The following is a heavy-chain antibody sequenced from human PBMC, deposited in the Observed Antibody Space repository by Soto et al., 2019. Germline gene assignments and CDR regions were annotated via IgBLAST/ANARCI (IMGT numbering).Heavy chain of an antibody. CDR3: ARDRDMVGATGAFGY. J-gene: IGHJ4*02. V-gene: IGHV3-48*02. CDR2: ISSSSSTI. D-gene: IGHD1-26*01. CDR1: GFTFSSYS. Sequence: GGSLRLSXAASGFTFSSYSMNWVRQAPGKGLEWVSYISSSSSTIYYADSVKGRFTISRDNAKNSLYLQMNSLRDDDTAVYYCARDRDMVGATGAFGYWGQGTLVTVSS.